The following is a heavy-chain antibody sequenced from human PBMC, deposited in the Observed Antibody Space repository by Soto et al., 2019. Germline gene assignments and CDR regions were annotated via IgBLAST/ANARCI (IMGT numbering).Heavy chain of an antibody. CDR2: IWYDGSNK. Sequence: QVQLVESGGGVVQPGRSLRLSCAASGFTFSSYGMHWVRQAPGKGLEWVAVIWYDGSNKYYADSVKGRFTISRDTSKNTLYLQMNSLRAEDTAVYYCAREKYSSSWYNTDYYYYGMDVWGQGTTVTVSS. CDR1: GFTFSSYG. D-gene: IGHD6-13*01. CDR3: AREKYSSSWYNTDYYYYGMDV. J-gene: IGHJ6*02. V-gene: IGHV3-33*01.